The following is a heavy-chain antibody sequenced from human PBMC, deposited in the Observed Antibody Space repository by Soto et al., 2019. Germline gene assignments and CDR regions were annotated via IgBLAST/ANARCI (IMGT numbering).Heavy chain of an antibody. Sequence: ASVKVSCKASGYTFTSYGISWVRQAPGQGLEWMGWISAYNGNTNYAQKLQGRVTMTTDTSTSTAYMELRSLGSDDTAVYYCACHLQIFGVANDAFDIWGQGTMVTVSS. CDR3: ACHLQIFGVANDAFDI. J-gene: IGHJ3*02. CDR1: GYTFTSYG. V-gene: IGHV1-18*01. D-gene: IGHD3-3*01. CDR2: ISAYNGNT.